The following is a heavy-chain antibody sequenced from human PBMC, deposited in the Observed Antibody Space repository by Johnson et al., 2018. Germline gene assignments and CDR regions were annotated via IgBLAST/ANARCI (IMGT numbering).Heavy chain of an antibody. Sequence: QVQLQQWGAGLLKPSETLSLTCAVYGGSFSAYYWSWIRQPPGTGLEWIGELNPSGSTNYNPSLQSRVTIPVDTSKNQFPLKLNSVTAADTAVYYCAREEGGRRKKNFYYYGMDVWGQGTTVTVSS. J-gene: IGHJ6*02. CDR2: LNPSGST. CDR1: GGSFSAYY. V-gene: IGHV4-34*01. CDR3: AREEGGRRKKNFYYYGMDV. D-gene: IGHD3-16*01.